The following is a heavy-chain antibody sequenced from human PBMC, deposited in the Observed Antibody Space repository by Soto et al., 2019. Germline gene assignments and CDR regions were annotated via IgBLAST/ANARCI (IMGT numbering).Heavy chain of an antibody. D-gene: IGHD2-2*01. V-gene: IGHV1-3*01. CDR3: ARQPYCSSTSCYHTYYYGMDV. CDR1: GYTFTSYA. CDR2: INAGNGNT. J-gene: IGHJ6*02. Sequence: QVQLVQSGAEVKKPGASVKVSCKASGYTFTSYAMHWVRQAPGQRLEWMGWINAGNGNTKYSQKFQGRVTITRDTSASTAYMGLSSLRSEDTAVYYCARQPYCSSTSCYHTYYYGMDVWGQGTTVTVSS.